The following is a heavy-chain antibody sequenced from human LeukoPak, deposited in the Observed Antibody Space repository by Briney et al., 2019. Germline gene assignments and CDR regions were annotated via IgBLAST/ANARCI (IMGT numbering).Heavy chain of an antibody. CDR3: AREEAAAACLDP. J-gene: IGHJ5*02. CDR2: INAGNGNT. Sequence: ASVKVSCKASGYTFTGYYMHWVRQAPAQRLEWMGWINAGNGNTKYSQKFQGRVTITRDTSASTAYMELSSLRSEDTAVYYCAREEAAAACLDPWGQGTLVTVSS. V-gene: IGHV1-3*01. D-gene: IGHD6-13*01. CDR1: GYTFTGYY.